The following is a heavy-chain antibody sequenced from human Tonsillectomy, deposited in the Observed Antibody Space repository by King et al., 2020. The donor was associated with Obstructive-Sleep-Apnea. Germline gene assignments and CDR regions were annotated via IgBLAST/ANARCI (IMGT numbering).Heavy chain of an antibody. CDR2: INHSGST. CDR3: ARGRHYYDSSGYWTSSWYYFDY. CDR1: GGSFSGYY. V-gene: IGHV4-34*01. D-gene: IGHD3-22*01. J-gene: IGHJ4*02. Sequence: VQLQQWGAGLLKPSETLSLTCAVYGGSFSGYYWSWIRQPPGKGLEWIGEINHSGSTNYNPSLKSRVTISVDTSKNQFSLKLSSVTAADRAVYYCARGRHYYDSSGYWTSSWYYFDYWGQGMLDTV.